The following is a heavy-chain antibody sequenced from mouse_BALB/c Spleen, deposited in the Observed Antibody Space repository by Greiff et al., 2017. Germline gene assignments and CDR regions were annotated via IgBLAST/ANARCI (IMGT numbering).Heavy chain of an antibody. CDR2: ISSGGSYT. CDR1: GFTFSSYT. V-gene: IGHV5-6-4*01. J-gene: IGHJ4*01. Sequence: EVMLVESGGGLVKPGGSLKLSCAASGFTFSSYTMSWVRQTPEKRLEWVATISSGGSYTYYPDSVKGRFTISRDNAKNTLYLQMSSLKSEDTAMYYCTRNRYDGYAMDYWGQGTSVTVSS. D-gene: IGHD2-14*01. CDR3: TRNRYDGYAMDY.